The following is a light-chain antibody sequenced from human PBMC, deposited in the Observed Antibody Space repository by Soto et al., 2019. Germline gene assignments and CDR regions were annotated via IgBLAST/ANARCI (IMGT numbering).Light chain of an antibody. J-gene: IGLJ3*02. Sequence: QSVLTQPPSVSGAPGQRVTISCTGRSSNIGAGYDVHWYQQLPGTAPKLLIYGNSNRPSGVPDRFAGYKSGTSASLAITGLQAEDEADYYCQSYDSSLSGWVFGGGTKLTVL. CDR2: GNS. CDR1: SSNIGAGYD. CDR3: QSYDSSLSGWV. V-gene: IGLV1-40*01.